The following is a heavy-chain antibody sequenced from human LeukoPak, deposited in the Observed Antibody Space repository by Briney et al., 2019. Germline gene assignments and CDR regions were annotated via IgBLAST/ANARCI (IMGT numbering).Heavy chain of an antibody. CDR1: GFTFSWYG. Sequence: GGSLRLSCLGSGFTFSWYGMNWVRQAPGRGLEYVSAISKNGGNTYYVDSVKGRFTISRDNSKNTLYLQMSSLRVEDTAVYFCVKDLSDRDVDYWGQGTLVTVSS. D-gene: IGHD2-21*02. V-gene: IGHV3-64D*06. J-gene: IGHJ4*02. CDR2: ISKNGGNT. CDR3: VKDLSDRDVDY.